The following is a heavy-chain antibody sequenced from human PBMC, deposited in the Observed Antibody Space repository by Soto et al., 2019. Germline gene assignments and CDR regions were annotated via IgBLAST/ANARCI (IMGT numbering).Heavy chain of an antibody. V-gene: IGHV3-73*01. D-gene: IGHD6-19*01. CDR1: GFTFSVSA. CDR3: TTPGIAVAGYGMDV. CDR2: IRSKANSYAT. Sequence: SLRHSSQTSGFTFSVSALHRLCKASGKGLEWVGRIRSKANSYATAYAASVKGRFTISRDDSKNTAYLQMNSLKTEDTAVYYCTTPGIAVAGYGMDVWGQGT. J-gene: IGHJ6*02.